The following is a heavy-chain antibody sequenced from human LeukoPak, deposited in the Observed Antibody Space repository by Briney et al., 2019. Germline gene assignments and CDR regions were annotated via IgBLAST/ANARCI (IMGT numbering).Heavy chain of an antibody. V-gene: IGHV5-51*01. J-gene: IGHJ4*02. Sequence: GESLQISCKGSGYRFTSSWIGWVRQMTGKGLEWMGIIHPGDSDTRYSPSFQGRVSISADKSISTAYLQWSSLKASDTAIYYCARLYSTNAVGDYWGQGTLVTVSS. CDR1: GYRFTSSW. CDR3: ARLYSTNAVGDY. CDR2: IHPGDSDT. D-gene: IGHD6-13*01.